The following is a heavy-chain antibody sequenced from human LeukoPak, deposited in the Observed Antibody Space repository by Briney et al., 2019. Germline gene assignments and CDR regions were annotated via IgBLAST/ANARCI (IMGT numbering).Heavy chain of an antibody. V-gene: IGHV3-21*01. Sequence: GGSLRLSCAASGFSFSSFSMNWVRQAPGKGLEWVSSISSSSSYIYYADSVKGRFTISRDNAKNSLYLQMNSLRAEDPAVSYWAGDWGSSWYRADYFDYWGQGTLVTVSS. J-gene: IGHJ4*02. CDR2: ISSSSSYI. CDR1: GFSFSSFS. CDR3: AGDWGSSWYRADYFDY. D-gene: IGHD6-13*01.